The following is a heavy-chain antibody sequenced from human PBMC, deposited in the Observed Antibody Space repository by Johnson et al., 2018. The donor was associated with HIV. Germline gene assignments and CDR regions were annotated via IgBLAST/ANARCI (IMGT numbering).Heavy chain of an antibody. J-gene: IGHJ3*01. Sequence: QVQLVESGGGVVQPGGSLRLSCAASGFTFSSYGMHWVRQAPGKGLEWVAFIRYDGSNTYYADSVKGRFTISRGNSKNTLYLQMSSLRPEATAVEYCARDGRDVFTRVSGDDGGQGTVVAVSS. CDR1: GFTFSSYG. CDR3: ARDGRDVFTRVSGDD. V-gene: IGHV3-30*02. CDR2: IRYDGSNT.